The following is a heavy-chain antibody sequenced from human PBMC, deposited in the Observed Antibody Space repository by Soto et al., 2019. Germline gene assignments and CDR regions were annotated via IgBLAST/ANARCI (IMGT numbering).Heavy chain of an antibody. CDR2: INPNGGRN. CDR3: ARAGENYGSGTFSPPLRYYFNS. Sequence: QVQLVQAGTEVKKPGASVKVSCKASGYTFTTHYMHWVRQAPGQGLEWMGIINPNGGRNTYALKFQGRVAMTSDTSTNTVYVELTSLRSEDTAVYYCARAGENYGSGTFSPPLRYYFNSWSQGTLVTVSS. V-gene: IGHV1-46*01. D-gene: IGHD3-10*01. CDR1: GYTFTTHY. J-gene: IGHJ4*02.